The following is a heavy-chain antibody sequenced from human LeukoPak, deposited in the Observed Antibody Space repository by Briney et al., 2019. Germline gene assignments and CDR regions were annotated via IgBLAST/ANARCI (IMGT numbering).Heavy chain of an antibody. CDR1: GYTFTSYD. J-gene: IGHJ4*02. D-gene: IGHD2-2*01. CDR2: VNPNSGNT. CDR3: ARGHLSLRYQSDY. Sequence: EASVKVSCKASGYTFTSYDINWVRQATGQGLEWMGWVNPNSGNTGYAQKFQGRVTMTRNTSISTAYMELSSLRSEDTAVYYCARGHLSLRYQSDYWGQGTLVTVSS. V-gene: IGHV1-8*01.